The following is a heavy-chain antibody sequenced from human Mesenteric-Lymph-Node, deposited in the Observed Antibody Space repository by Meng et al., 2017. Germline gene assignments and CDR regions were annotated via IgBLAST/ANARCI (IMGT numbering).Heavy chain of an antibody. Sequence: QGQLPQWVARLLKPSETLSLTCAVYGGSFSGYYWSWIRQPPGKGLEWIGEINHSGSTNYNPSLKSRVTISVDTSKNQFSLKLSSVTAADTAVYYCATRGGDDYGDYRNWFDPWGQGTLVTVSS. CDR1: GGSFSGYY. D-gene: IGHD4-17*01. J-gene: IGHJ5*02. CDR3: ATRGGDDYGDYRNWFDP. V-gene: IGHV4-34*01. CDR2: INHSGST.